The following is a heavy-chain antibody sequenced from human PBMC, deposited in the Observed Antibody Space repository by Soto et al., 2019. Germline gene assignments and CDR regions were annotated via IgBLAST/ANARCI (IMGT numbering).Heavy chain of an antibody. CDR1: GFTVSSNS. CDR3: ARDRGDGDIYFDY. Sequence: EVQLVESGGGLVQPGGSLRLSCAASGFTVSSNSMSWVRQAPGKGLEWVSIIYITGSTYYADSVKGRFTISRDNSKNTLHLQMNSLRDEDTAVYYCARDRGDGDIYFDYWGQGTLVTVSS. CDR2: IYITGST. D-gene: IGHD3-10*01. V-gene: IGHV3-66*01. J-gene: IGHJ4*02.